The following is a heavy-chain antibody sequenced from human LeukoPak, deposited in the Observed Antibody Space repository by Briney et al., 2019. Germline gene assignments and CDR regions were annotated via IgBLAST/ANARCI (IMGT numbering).Heavy chain of an antibody. CDR2: VSPSHTTR. CDR3: ARDYILPLETDNGDGFAI. V-gene: IGHV1-18*01. D-gene: IGHD3-3*02. Sequence: ASVKVSCKASGYTFRQYSISWVRQAPGKGLEWMGWVSPSHTTRVYAQQFQGRVTMTADTNTNTVSMELRSLRSDDTAVYFCARDYILPLETDNGDGFAIWGQGTVVGVSS. J-gene: IGHJ3*02. CDR1: GYTFRQYS.